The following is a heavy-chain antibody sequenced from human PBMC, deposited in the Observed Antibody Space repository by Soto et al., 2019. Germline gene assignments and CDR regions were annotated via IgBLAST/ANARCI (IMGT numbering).Heavy chain of an antibody. CDR1: GGSISSGGYY. CDR2: IYYSGST. J-gene: IGHJ4*02. CDR3: ARDQGGYGSMGY. Sequence: SETLSLTCTVSGGSISSGGYYWTWIRQHPGKGLEWIGYIYYSGSTYYNPSLKSRVVISVDTSKNQFSLNLSSVTAADTAVYYGARDQGGYGSMGYWGKGTLVTVSS. V-gene: IGHV4-31*03. D-gene: IGHD5-12*01.